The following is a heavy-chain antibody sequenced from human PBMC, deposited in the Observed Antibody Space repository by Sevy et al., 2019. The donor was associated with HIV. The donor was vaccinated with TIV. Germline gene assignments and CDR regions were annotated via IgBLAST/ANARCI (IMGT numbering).Heavy chain of an antibody. J-gene: IGHJ4*02. CDR1: GFTFSSYS. Sequence: GGSLRLSCAASGFTFSSYSMNWVRQAPGKGLEWVSSISSSSSYIYYADSVKGRSTISRDNAKNSLYLHMNSLRAEDTTVYYCARVRYEGGGCDYWGQGTRVTVSS. D-gene: IGHD6-19*01. CDR2: ISSSSSYI. CDR3: ARVRYEGGGCDY. V-gene: IGHV3-21*01.